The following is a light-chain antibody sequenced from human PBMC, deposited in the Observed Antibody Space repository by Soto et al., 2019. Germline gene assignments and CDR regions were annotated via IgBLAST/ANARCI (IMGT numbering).Light chain of an antibody. CDR1: QSINRW. Sequence: IQMTQSPSTLSASVGDRVTITCRASQSINRWLAWYQQRPGKAPRLLIYYASTLETGVPSRFSGSESGTEFTLTINGLQPDDFATYYCQQYNSWWTFGQGTNVEMK. CDR2: YAS. V-gene: IGKV1-5*01. J-gene: IGKJ1*01. CDR3: QQYNSWWT.